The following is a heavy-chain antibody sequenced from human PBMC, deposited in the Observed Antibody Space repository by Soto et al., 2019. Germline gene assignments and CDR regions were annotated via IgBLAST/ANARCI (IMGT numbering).Heavy chain of an antibody. D-gene: IGHD5-18*01. CDR1: GFTFSSYS. J-gene: IGHJ6*02. Sequence: PGGSLRLSCAASGFTFSSYSMNWVRQAPGKGLEWVSSISSSSSYIYYADSVKGRFTISRDNAKNSLYLQMNSLRAEDTAVYYCARVDTAMDHYYYYGMDVWGQGTTVTVSS. CDR3: ARVDTAMDHYYYYGMDV. CDR2: ISSSSSYI. V-gene: IGHV3-21*01.